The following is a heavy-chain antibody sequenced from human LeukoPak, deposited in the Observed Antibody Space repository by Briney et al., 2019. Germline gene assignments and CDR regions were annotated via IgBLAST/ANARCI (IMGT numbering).Heavy chain of an antibody. J-gene: IGHJ6*02. V-gene: IGHV3-23*01. D-gene: IGHD2-15*01. CDR3: AKDQLWAGYFFYGMNV. CDR2: IDMTGGST. CDR1: GFTFTSFA. Sequence: GGSLRLSCVASGFTFTSFAMSWVRQAPGKGLEWVSHIDMTGGSTSYIDSVKGRFTISRDNSDNTLYLQMNRLKAEDTGVYSCAKDQLWAGYFFYGMNVWGQGTTVIVSS.